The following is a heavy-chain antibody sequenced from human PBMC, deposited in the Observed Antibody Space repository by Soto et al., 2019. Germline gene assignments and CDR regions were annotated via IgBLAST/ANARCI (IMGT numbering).Heavy chain of an antibody. V-gene: IGHV3-21*06. CDR3: ARDQGGSYDSWFDP. CDR1: FTFSLYS. D-gene: IGHD1-26*01. CDR2: ISSGSAYI. Sequence: GGSLRLSCTFTFSLYSMNWVRQAPGKGLERVASISSGSAYIKYAESVKGRFTISRDNAKNSLHLQMNSLRAEDTAIYHCARDQGGSYDSWFDPWGQGTLVNVSS. J-gene: IGHJ5*02.